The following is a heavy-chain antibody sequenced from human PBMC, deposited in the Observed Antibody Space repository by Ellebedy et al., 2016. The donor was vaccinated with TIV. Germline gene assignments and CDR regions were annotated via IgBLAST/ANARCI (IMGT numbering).Heavy chain of an antibody. Sequence: SETLSLTCTVSGGSISSNYWSWIRQLAGKGLEWIGRIYSSGSTNYNPSLKSRVTISVDTSKNQFSLKLSSVTAADTAVYYCARNLVVVAPTGAFDIWGQGTMVTVSS. CDR2: IYSSGST. CDR1: GGSISSNY. D-gene: IGHD2-15*01. V-gene: IGHV4-4*07. J-gene: IGHJ3*02. CDR3: ARNLVVVAPTGAFDI.